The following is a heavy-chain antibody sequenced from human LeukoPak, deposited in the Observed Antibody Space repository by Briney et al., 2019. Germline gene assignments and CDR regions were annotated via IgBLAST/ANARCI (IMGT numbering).Heavy chain of an antibody. V-gene: IGHV3-53*01. CDR1: GFTVSSNY. D-gene: IGHD6-13*01. Sequence: PGGSLRLSCAAYGFTVSSNYMSWVRQAPGKGLEWVSVVYSSTSTDYADSVKGRFTISRDNSKNTLFLQMNSLRAEDTAVYYCARSAAGARYFDFWGQGTLVTVSS. J-gene: IGHJ4*02. CDR2: VYSSTST. CDR3: ARSAAGARYFDF.